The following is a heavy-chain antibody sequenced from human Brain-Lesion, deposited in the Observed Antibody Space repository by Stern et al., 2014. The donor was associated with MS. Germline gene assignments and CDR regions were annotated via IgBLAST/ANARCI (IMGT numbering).Heavy chain of an antibody. D-gene: IGHD5-18*01. CDR2: VYYSGNT. CDR3: ARHQLGYGYAYLRY. Sequence: VHLVESGPGLVKPSDTLSLTCSVSGDSLSSSTFYWGWIRQPPGKGPEWIGSVYYSGNTYYHPSLKSRVTISVDTSQNQFSLRLTSVTAADTAVYYCARHQLGYGYAYLRYWGQGTLVTVSS. J-gene: IGHJ4*02. CDR1: GDSLSSSTFY. V-gene: IGHV4-39*01.